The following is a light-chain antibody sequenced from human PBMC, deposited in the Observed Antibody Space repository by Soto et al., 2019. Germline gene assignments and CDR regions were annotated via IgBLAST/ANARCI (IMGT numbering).Light chain of an antibody. V-gene: IGKV1-39*01. CDR2: GAS. J-gene: IGKJ4*01. Sequence: DIQMTQSPSSLSAVVGDRVTITCRASQSISDYLNWYQQKPGKAPKLLIHGASILQSGIPSRFSGSGSGTDFTLTISSLQPEDFATYYCQQSYDVRLSFGGGTKVQI. CDR1: QSISDY. CDR3: QQSYDVRLS.